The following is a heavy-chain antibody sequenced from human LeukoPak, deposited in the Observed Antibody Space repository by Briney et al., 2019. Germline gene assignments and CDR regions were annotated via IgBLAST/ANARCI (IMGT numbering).Heavy chain of an antibody. CDR3: AGSAYCSSTSCYNGHDAYYYYGMDV. J-gene: IGHJ6*02. CDR1: GGSISSGGYY. D-gene: IGHD2-2*02. CDR2: INHSGST. V-gene: IGHV4-31*03. Sequence: SETLSLTCTVSGGSISSGGYYWSWIRQHPGKGLEWIGEINHSGSTNYNPSLKSRVTISVDTSKNQFSLKLSSVTAADTAVYYCAGSAYCSSTSCYNGHDAYYYYGMDVWGQGTTVTVSS.